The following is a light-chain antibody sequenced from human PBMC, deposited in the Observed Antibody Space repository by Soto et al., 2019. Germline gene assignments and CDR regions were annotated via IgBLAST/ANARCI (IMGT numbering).Light chain of an antibody. J-gene: IGKJ1*01. CDR1: QGISSY. CDR2: AAS. CDR3: QQYYSHAWK. Sequence: AIRMTQSPSSFSASTGDRVTITCRASQGISSYLAWYQQKPGKAPKLLIYAASTLQSGVPSRFSGSGSGTDFTLPISCLQSEDFATYYCQQYYSHAWKFGQGTKVEIK. V-gene: IGKV1-8*01.